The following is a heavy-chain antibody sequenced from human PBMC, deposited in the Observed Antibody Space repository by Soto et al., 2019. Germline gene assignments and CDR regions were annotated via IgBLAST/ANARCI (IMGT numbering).Heavy chain of an antibody. V-gene: IGHV3-9*01. CDR3: AKDPSRIAAAGPFDY. Sequence: EVQLVESGGGLVQPGRSLRLSCAASGFTFDDYAMHWVRQAPGKGLEWVSGISWNSGSIGYADSVKDRFTISRDNAKNSLYLQMNSLRAEDTALYYCAKDPSRIAAAGPFDYWGQGTLVTVSS. J-gene: IGHJ4*02. CDR2: ISWNSGSI. D-gene: IGHD6-13*01. CDR1: GFTFDDYA.